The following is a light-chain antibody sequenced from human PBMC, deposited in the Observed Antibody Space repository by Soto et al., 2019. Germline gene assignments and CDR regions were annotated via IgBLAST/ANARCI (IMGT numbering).Light chain of an antibody. Sequence: TQSPSSLSASVGDRVTITCRASQSISSYLAWYQQKPGQAPRLLIYDASNRATGIPARFSGSGSGTDFTLTISSLEPEDFAVYYCQQRSNWPSETFGQGTKLEIK. CDR1: QSISSY. CDR2: DAS. J-gene: IGKJ2*01. V-gene: IGKV3-11*01. CDR3: QQRSNWPSET.